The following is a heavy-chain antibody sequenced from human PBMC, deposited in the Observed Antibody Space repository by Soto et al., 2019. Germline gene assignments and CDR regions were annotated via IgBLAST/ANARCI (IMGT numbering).Heavy chain of an antibody. V-gene: IGHV1-3*01. J-gene: IGHJ5*02. CDR2: INAGNGNT. CDR3: ATAYTVTTSGWFDP. D-gene: IGHD4-4*01. CDR1: GYTFTSYA. Sequence: ASVKVSCKASGYTFTSYAMHWVRQAPGQRLEWMGWINAGNGNTKYSQKFQGRVTITRDTSASTAYMELSSLRSEDTAVYYCATAYTVTTSGWFDPRGQGTLVTVSS.